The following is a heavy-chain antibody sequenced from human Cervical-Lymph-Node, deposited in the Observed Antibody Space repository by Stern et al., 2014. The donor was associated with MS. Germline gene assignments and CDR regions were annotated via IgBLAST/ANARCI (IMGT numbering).Heavy chain of an antibody. CDR2: ISFVGSNK. J-gene: IGHJ6*02. CDR1: GFSISSLG. V-gene: IGHV3-30*03. Sequence: VQLVESGGGVVQPGRSLRLSCAASGFSISSLGMHWVRQAPGKGLEWVAVISFVGSNKKYGDAVKDRFIISSDNSNNTMYLQMNSLRPEDTAVYYCMGVGDAMDVWGQGTTVIVS. CDR3: MGVGDAMDV.